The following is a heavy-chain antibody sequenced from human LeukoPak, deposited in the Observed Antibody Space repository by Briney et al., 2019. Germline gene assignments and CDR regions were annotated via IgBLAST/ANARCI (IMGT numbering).Heavy chain of an antibody. V-gene: IGHV3-48*01. CDR3: ARDMTTVTTGELDY. CDR2: IISSSTTI. CDR1: GFTFSSYS. Sequence: GGSLRLSCAASGFTFSSYSMNWVRQAPGKGLEWVSYIISSSTTIYYADSVKGRFTISRDNAKNSLYLQMNSLRAEDTAVYYCARDMTTVTTGELDYWGQGTLVTVSS. D-gene: IGHD4-17*01. J-gene: IGHJ4*02.